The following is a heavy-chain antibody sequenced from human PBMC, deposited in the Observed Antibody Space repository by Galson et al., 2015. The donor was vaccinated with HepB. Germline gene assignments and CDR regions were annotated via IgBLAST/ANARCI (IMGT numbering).Heavy chain of an antibody. D-gene: IGHD5-12*01. V-gene: IGHV3-30*18. Sequence: SLRLSCAASGFTFSNYGMHWVRQAPGKGLEWVAVISYDGSNKYYADSVRGRFTISRDNSKNTLYLQMNSLRDEDTAVYYCANLYSGGYSGYDYYYYGMDVWGQGTTVTVSS. CDR2: ISYDGSNK. CDR3: ANLYSGGYSGYDYYYYGMDV. CDR1: GFTFSNYG. J-gene: IGHJ6*01.